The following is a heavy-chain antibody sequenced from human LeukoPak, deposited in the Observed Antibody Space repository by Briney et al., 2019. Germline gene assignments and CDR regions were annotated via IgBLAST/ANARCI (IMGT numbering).Heavy chain of an antibody. V-gene: IGHV4-30-4*02. CDR2: IYDSGST. D-gene: IGHD3-16*01. Sequence: SETLSLTCTVSGASIRSGDYYWSWIRQPPGKGLEWIGYIYDSGSTYYNPSLKSRITISVDTSKNQFSLKLSSVTAADTAVYYCARSWGEDYWGQGTLVTVSS. CDR3: ARSWGEDY. CDR1: GASIRSGDYY. J-gene: IGHJ4*02.